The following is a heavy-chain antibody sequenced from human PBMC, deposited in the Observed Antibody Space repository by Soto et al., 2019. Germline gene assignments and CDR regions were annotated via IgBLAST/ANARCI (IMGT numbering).Heavy chain of an antibody. D-gene: IGHD5-12*01. CDR2: IKSKTDGGTT. CDR3: TTEYSGGPDN. CDR1: GFTFTNAL. J-gene: IGHJ4*02. Sequence: WGSLRLSWVSSGFTFTNALMSWVRQTPGKGLEWVGRIKSKTDGGTTDYAAPVKGRFTISRDDSKKTLYLQMNSLKTEDTAVYFCTTEYSGGPDNWGQGTLVTVSS. V-gene: IGHV3-15*01.